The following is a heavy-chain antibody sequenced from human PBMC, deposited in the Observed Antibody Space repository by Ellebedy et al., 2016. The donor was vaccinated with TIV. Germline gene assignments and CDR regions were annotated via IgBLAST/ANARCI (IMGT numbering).Heavy chain of an antibody. D-gene: IGHD6-6*01. CDR2: ISWNSGSI. J-gene: IGHJ6*03. CDR1: GFTFDDYA. V-gene: IGHV3-9*01. Sequence: SLKISXAASGFTFDDYAMHWVRQAPGKGLEWVSGISWNSGSIGYADSVKGRFTISRDNAKNSLYLQMNSLRAEDTALYYCAKDGYSSSFVYYYYYYMDVWGKGTTVTVSS. CDR3: AKDGYSSSFVYYYYYYMDV.